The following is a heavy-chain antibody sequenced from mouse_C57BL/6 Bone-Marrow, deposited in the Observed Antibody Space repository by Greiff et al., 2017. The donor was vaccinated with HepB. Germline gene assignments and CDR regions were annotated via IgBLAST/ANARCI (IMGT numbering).Heavy chain of an antibody. Sequence: VQLQQSGPELVKPGASVKISCKASGYTFTDYYINWVKQRPGQGLEWIGWIFPGSGSTYYNEKFKGKATLTVDKSSSTAYMLLSSLTSEDSAVYFCARYYGSSLRYFDVWGTGTTVTVSS. CDR2: IFPGSGST. J-gene: IGHJ1*03. CDR1: GYTFTDYY. CDR3: ARYYGSSLRYFDV. V-gene: IGHV1-75*01. D-gene: IGHD1-1*01.